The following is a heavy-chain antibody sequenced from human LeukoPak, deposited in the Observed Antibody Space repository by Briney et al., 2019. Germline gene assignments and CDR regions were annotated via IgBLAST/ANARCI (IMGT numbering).Heavy chain of an antibody. J-gene: IGHJ6*03. Sequence: SETLSLTCTVSGDSFSAYYWSWIRQPPGRGLEWIGYIYSSGNTNYNPSLKSRVTISVGTSKKQHSLKLTSVTAADTAVYYCAIHTNVDISSFMDVWGKGTPVTVSS. V-gene: IGHV4-4*09. CDR3: AIHTNVDISSFMDV. CDR2: IYSSGNT. CDR1: GDSFSAYY. D-gene: IGHD2-8*01.